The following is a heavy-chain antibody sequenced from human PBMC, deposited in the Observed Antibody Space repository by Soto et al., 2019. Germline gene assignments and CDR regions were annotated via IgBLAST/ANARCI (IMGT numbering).Heavy chain of an antibody. Sequence: GASVKVSCKASGGTFSSYAISWVRQAPGQGLEWMGGIIPIFGTANYAQKFQGRVTITADESTSTAYMELSSLRSEDTAVYYCARDVSCSSTSCPYYYGMDVWGQGTTVTVSS. D-gene: IGHD2-2*01. CDR1: GGTFSSYA. J-gene: IGHJ6*02. CDR2: IIPIFGTA. V-gene: IGHV1-69*13. CDR3: ARDVSCSSTSCPYYYGMDV.